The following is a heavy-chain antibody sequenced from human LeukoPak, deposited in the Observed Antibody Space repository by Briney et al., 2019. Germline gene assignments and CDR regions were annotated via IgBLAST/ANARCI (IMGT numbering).Heavy chain of an antibody. J-gene: IGHJ4*02. CDR2: ISGSGGST. D-gene: IGHD3-10*01. CDR1: GFTFSSYA. V-gene: IGHV3-23*01. Sequence: GGSLRLSCVASGFTFSSYAMSWVRQAPGKGLEWVSAISGSGGSTYYADSVKGRFTISRDNSKNTLYLQMNSLRAEDTAVYYCAKVNVLLWFGELGDFDYWGQGTLVTVSS. CDR3: AKVNVLLWFGELGDFDY.